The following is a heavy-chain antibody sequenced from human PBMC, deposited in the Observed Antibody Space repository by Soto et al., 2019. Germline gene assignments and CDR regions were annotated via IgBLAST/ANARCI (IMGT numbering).Heavy chain of an antibody. J-gene: IGHJ6*02. CDR3: ARDPAVAHPLGMDV. CDR2: IYSGGST. CDR1: GFTVSSNY. D-gene: IGHD6-19*01. V-gene: IGHV3-53*01. Sequence: GGSLRLSCAASGFTVSSNYMSWVRQAPGKGLEWVSVIYSGGSTYYADSVKGRFTISRDNSKNTLYLQMNSLRAEDTAVYYCARDPAVAHPLGMDVWGQGTTVTVSS.